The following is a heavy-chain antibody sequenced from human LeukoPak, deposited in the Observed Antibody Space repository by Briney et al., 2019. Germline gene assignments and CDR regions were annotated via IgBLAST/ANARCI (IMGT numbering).Heavy chain of an antibody. Sequence: GGSLRLSCAASGFTFSIYWMSWVRQAPGKGLEWVANINQDGSQKYYVDSVKGRFTISRDNAKNSFFLQMSSLRAEDTSVYYCAKGYRGIEAFDVWGQGTMVTVSS. J-gene: IGHJ3*01. V-gene: IGHV3-7*01. CDR3: AKGYRGIEAFDV. CDR1: GFTFSIYW. D-gene: IGHD2-2*02. CDR2: INQDGSQK.